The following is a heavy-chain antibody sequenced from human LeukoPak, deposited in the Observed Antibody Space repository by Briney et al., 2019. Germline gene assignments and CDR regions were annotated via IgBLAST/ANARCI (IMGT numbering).Heavy chain of an antibody. J-gene: IGHJ4*02. CDR1: GFTFSSYA. V-gene: IGHV3-30*02. CDR2: IRYDGSNK. CDR3: AKGLPDIVVVPATDY. Sequence: PGGSLRLSCAASGFTFSSYAMSWVRQAPGKGLEWVAFIRYDGSNKYYADSVKGRFTISRDNSKNTLYLQMNSLRAEDTAVYYCAKGLPDIVVVPATDYWGQGTLVTVSS. D-gene: IGHD2-2*01.